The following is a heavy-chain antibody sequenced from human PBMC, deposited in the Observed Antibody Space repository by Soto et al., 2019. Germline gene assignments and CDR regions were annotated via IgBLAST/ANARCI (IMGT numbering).Heavy chain of an antibody. CDR1: GGSFSGYY. Sequence: QVQLQQWGAGLLKPSETLSLTCAVYGGSFSGYYWSWIRQPPGKGLEWIGEINHSGSTNYNPSLKSRVTISVDTSKNQFSLKLSSVTAADTAVYYCARAVPAAGTQFDYWGQGTLVTVSS. D-gene: IGHD6-13*01. V-gene: IGHV4-34*01. CDR3: ARAVPAAGTQFDY. J-gene: IGHJ4*02. CDR2: INHSGST.